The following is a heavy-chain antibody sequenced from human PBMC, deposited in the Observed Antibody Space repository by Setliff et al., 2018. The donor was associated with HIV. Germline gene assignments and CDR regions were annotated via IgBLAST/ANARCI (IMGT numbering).Heavy chain of an antibody. CDR1: GYTFSNYD. Sequence: ASVKVSCKASGYTFSNYDINWVRQATGQGLEWVGWMNPNSGNTGYAQKFQGRVTLTRNTSISTAYMELSSLRSEDTAVYSCAWVATVSHPGDYFDYWGQGTLVTVSS. CDR2: MNPNSGNT. D-gene: IGHD4-4*01. CDR3: AWVATVSHPGDYFDY. V-gene: IGHV1-8*01. J-gene: IGHJ4*02.